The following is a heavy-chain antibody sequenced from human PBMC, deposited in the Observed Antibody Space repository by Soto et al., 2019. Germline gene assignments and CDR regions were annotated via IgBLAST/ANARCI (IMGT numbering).Heavy chain of an antibody. D-gene: IGHD2-21*01. V-gene: IGHV1-46*01. J-gene: IGHJ4*02. CDR3: ARSLLQGDF. CDR2: INPNGGST. CDR1: GYTFIHYY. Sequence: QVHLVQSGAEVKKPGASVKISCKASGYTFIHYYIHWVRQAPGQGLEWMAIINPNGGSTNYAQKLQGRVTVTSDTSTTTVSMELNSLESDDTAVYFCARSLLQGDFWGQGTLVTVSS.